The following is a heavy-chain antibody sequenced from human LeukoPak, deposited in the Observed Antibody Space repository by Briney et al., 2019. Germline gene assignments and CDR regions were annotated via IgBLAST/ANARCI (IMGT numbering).Heavy chain of an antibody. CDR2: IYYSGNT. V-gene: IGHV4-39*01. J-gene: IGHJ4*02. D-gene: IGHD5-18*01. CDR3: ARSLTDNVETAMAPAGY. CDR1: GGSISSSSYY. Sequence: KTSETLSLTCTVSGGSISSSSYYWGWIRQPPGKGLEWIGSIYYSGNTYYNPSLKSRVTISVDTSKNQFSLNLSSVTAADTAVYYCARSLTDNVETAMAPAGYWGQGTLITVSS.